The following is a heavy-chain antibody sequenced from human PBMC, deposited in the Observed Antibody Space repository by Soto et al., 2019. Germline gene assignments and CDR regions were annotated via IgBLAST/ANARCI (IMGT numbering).Heavy chain of an antibody. CDR2: ISSNSASI. V-gene: IGHV3-21*02. D-gene: IGHD2-2*01. Sequence: EVQLVESGGALVKPGGSLRLSCAASGFTFSDYTMNWVRQAPGKGLEWVSFISSNSASIYYADSVRGRFTISRDNAKNSLFLQMNSLRAEDTAVFYCARGTVVGAAGFDLWGRGTLVTVSS. CDR3: ARGTVVGAAGFDL. J-gene: IGHJ4*02. CDR1: GFTFSDYT.